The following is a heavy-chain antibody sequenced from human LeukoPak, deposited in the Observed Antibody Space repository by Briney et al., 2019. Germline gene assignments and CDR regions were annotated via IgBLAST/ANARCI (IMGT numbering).Heavy chain of an antibody. V-gene: IGHV4-59*01. CDR1: GGSISSYY. Sequence: SETLSLTCTVSGGSISSYYWSWIRQPPGKGLEWIGYIYYSGSTNYNPSLKSRVTISVDTSKNQFSLKPSSVTAADTAVYYCARAGTGDKDFDYWGQGTLVTVSS. D-gene: IGHD1-1*01. CDR2: IYYSGST. CDR3: ARAGTGDKDFDY. J-gene: IGHJ4*02.